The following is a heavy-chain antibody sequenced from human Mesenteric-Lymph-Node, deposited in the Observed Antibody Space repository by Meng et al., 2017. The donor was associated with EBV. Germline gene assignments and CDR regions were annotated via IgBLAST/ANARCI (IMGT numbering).Heavy chain of an antibody. V-gene: IGHV3-11*01. CDR1: GFTFSDYY. CDR3: ARYLTGYYIFDY. D-gene: IGHD3-9*01. CDR2: ISSSGSTI. Sequence: GQLGESVGGLGKPGGSLRRSCAASGFTFSDYYMSWIRQAPGKGLEWVSYISSSGSTIYYADSVKGRFTISRDNAKNSLYLQMNSLRAEDTAVYYCARYLTGYYIFDYWGQGTLVTVSS. J-gene: IGHJ4*02.